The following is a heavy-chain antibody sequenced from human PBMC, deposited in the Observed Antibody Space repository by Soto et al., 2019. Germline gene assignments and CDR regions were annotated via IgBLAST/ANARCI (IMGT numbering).Heavy chain of an antibody. V-gene: IGHV1-69*02. Sequence: QVQLVQSGAEVKKPGSSVKVSCKASGGTFSSYTISWVRQAPGQGLEWMGRIIPILGIANYAQKFQGRVTINADKSTSTAYMELSSLRSEDTAVYYCARNAVYGDYRITNWFDPWGQGPLVTVSS. CDR1: GGTFSSYT. CDR3: ARNAVYGDYRITNWFDP. CDR2: IIPILGIA. D-gene: IGHD4-17*01. J-gene: IGHJ5*02.